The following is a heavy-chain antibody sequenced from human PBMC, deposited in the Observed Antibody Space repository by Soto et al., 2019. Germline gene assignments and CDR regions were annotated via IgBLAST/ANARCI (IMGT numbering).Heavy chain of an antibody. CDR2: INPNSGGT. CDR3: ARALAIAAAAVDY. CDR1: GYTFTGYY. J-gene: IGHJ4*02. V-gene: IGHV1-2*04. Sequence: ASVKVSCKASGYTFTGYYRHWVRQAPGQGLEWMGWINPNSGGTNYAQKFQGWVTMTRDTSISTAYMELSRLRSDDTAVYYCARALAIAAAAVDYWGQGTLVTVSS. D-gene: IGHD6-13*01.